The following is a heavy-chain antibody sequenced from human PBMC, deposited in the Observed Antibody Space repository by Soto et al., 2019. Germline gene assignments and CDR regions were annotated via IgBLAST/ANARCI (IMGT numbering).Heavy chain of an antibody. D-gene: IGHD5-12*01. Sequence: GGSLRLSCAASGFTFSSYAMHWVRQAPGKGLEWVAVISCDGSNKYYADSVKGRFTISRDNSKNTLYLQMNSLRAEDTAVYYCARDTLWGYSGYGLVDYWGQGTLVTVSS. J-gene: IGHJ4*02. CDR1: GFTFSSYA. CDR2: ISCDGSNK. V-gene: IGHV3-30-3*01. CDR3: ARDTLWGYSGYGLVDY.